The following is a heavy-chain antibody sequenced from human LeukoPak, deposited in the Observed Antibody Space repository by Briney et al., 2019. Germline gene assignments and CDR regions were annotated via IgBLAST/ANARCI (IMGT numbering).Heavy chain of an antibody. CDR2: ISDDGSRQ. V-gene: IGHV3-30*15. Sequence: GGSLRLSCAASGFTFRSYAMHWVRQAPGKGLEWVAVISDDGSRQHYADFLEGRITISRDNSKNTVSLQLSSLRTEDTAVYFCAREQSGDGWSGFDYWGQGTLVTVSS. CDR3: AREQSGDGWSGFDY. CDR1: GFTFRSYA. D-gene: IGHD6-19*01. J-gene: IGHJ4*02.